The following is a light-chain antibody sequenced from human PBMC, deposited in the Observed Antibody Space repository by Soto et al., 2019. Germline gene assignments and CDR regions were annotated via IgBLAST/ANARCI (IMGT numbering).Light chain of an antibody. V-gene: IGLV2-14*01. Sequence: QSALTPPASVSGSPGQSITISCTGTSSDVGGYNYVSWYQQHPGKAPKLMIYDVSNRPSGVSNRFSGSKSGNTASLTISGLQAEDEADYYCSSYTRSSFYVFGTGTKLTVL. CDR1: SSDVGGYNY. CDR3: SSYTRSSFYV. J-gene: IGLJ1*01. CDR2: DVS.